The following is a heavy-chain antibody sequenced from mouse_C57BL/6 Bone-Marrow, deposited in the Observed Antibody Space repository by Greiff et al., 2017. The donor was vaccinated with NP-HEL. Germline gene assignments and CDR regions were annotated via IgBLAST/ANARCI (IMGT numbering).Heavy chain of an antibody. V-gene: IGHV1-55*01. CDR2: IYPGSGST. J-gene: IGHJ4*01. CDR3: ARRGDGYYYAMDY. D-gene: IGHD2-3*01. Sequence: QVQLQQPGAELVKPGASVKMSCKASGYTFTSYWITWVKQRPGQGLEWIGDIYPGSGSTNYNEKFKSKATLTVDTSSRTAYMQLSSLTSEDSAVYYCARRGDGYYYAMDYWGQGTSVTVSS. CDR1: GYTFTSYW.